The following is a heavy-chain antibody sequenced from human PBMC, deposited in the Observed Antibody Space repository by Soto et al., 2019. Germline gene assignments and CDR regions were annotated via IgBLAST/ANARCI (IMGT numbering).Heavy chain of an antibody. CDR3: AKCQGTTFFPFDY. V-gene: IGHV3-23*01. Sequence: QLLESGGGLVQPGGSLRLSCAASGFTFNNYAMSWVRQAPGKGLEWVSGISGTDHSTYYADSVKGRFTISRDNSKNTLFLQMNSLRAEDSAIYYCAKCQGTTFFPFDYWGQGTLVTVSS. J-gene: IGHJ4*02. D-gene: IGHD3-3*02. CDR1: GFTFNNYA. CDR2: ISGTDHST.